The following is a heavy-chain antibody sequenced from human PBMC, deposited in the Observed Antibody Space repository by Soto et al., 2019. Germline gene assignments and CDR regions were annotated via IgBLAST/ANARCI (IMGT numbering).Heavy chain of an antibody. CDR2: IGTAGDT. CDR3: ARASGYRLYYYYGMDV. Sequence: EVQLVESGGGLVQPGGSLRLSCAASGFTFSSYDMLWVRQATGKGLEWVSAIGTAGDTYYPGSVKGRFTISRENAKNSLYLQMNSLRAEDTAVYYCARASGYRLYYYYGMDVWGQGTTVTVSS. V-gene: IGHV3-13*01. J-gene: IGHJ6*02. CDR1: GFTFSSYD. D-gene: IGHD3-22*01.